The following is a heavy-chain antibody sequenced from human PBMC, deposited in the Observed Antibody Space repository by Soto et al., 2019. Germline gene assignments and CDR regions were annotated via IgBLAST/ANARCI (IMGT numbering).Heavy chain of an antibody. D-gene: IGHD6-19*01. CDR2: ISYDGGNK. V-gene: IGHV3-30*18. J-gene: IGHJ4*02. CDR1: GFTVSSYG. Sequence: PGGSLRLSCAASGFTVSSYGMHWVRQAPGKGLEWVAVISYDGGNKYYADSVKGRFTISRDNSKNTLYLQMNSLRAEDTAVYYCAKVRSSGPRVYWGQGTLVTVSS. CDR3: AKVRSSGPRVY.